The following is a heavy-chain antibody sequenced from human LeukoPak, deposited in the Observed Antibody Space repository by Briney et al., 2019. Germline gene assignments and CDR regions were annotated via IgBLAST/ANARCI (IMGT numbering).Heavy chain of an antibody. J-gene: IGHJ4*02. CDR2: IRYDGSNK. D-gene: IGHD3-22*01. CDR1: GFTFSSYG. Sequence: GGSLRLSCAASGFTFSSYGMHWVRQAPGKGLEWVAFIRYDGSNKYYADSVKGRFTISRDNSKNTLYLQMNSLRAEDTAVYYCAKDHGTWLLTLGLPGYWGQGTLVTVSS. V-gene: IGHV3-30*02. CDR3: AKDHGTWLLTLGLPGY.